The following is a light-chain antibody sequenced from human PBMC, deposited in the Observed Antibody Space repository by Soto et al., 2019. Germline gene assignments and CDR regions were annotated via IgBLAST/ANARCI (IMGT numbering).Light chain of an antibody. V-gene: IGKV3-20*01. CDR1: QSVKTF. CDR3: QQYGNSPST. Sequence: EIVLTQSPGTLSLSPGERATLSCRASQSVKTFLVWYQQRPGQAPRLLIYGAFNRVTGIPVRFSGSGSGTDFTLTISRLEPEDFAVYYCQQYGNSPSTFGQGTKVDNK. CDR2: GAF. J-gene: IGKJ1*01.